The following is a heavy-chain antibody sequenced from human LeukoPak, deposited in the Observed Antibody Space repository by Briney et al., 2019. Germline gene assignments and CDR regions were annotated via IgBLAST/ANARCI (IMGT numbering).Heavy chain of an antibody. CDR3: ARDRHYDSSGYDY. Sequence: GGSLRLSCVVSGFTFSSYGMHWVRQAPGKGLEWVALIWYDGSNKYYADSVKGRFTISRDNAKNSLYLQMNSLRAEDTALYYCARDRHYDSSGYDYWGQGTLVTVSS. V-gene: IGHV3-33*01. CDR1: GFTFSSYG. D-gene: IGHD3-22*01. CDR2: IWYDGSNK. J-gene: IGHJ4*02.